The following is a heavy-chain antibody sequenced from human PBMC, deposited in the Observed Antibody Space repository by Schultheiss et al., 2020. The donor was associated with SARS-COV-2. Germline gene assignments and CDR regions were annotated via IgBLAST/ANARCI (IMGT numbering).Heavy chain of an antibody. CDR1: GYTFTSYD. V-gene: IGHV1-2*04. Sequence: ASVKVSCKASGYTFTSYDINWVRQAPGQGLEWMGGINPNSGGTNYAQKFQGWVTMTRDTSASTAYMELSSLRSDDTAVYYCARGGILRYFDWLPFDYWGQGTLVTVSS. J-gene: IGHJ4*02. CDR2: INPNSGGT. D-gene: IGHD3-9*01. CDR3: ARGGILRYFDWLPFDY.